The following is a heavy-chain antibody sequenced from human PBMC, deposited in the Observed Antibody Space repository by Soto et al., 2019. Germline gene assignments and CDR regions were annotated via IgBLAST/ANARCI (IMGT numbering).Heavy chain of an antibody. CDR3: AGRVKGYCSSTSCSKAPYYYYYYGMDV. V-gene: IGHV1-69*13. J-gene: IGHJ6*02. CDR1: GGTFSSYA. D-gene: IGHD2-2*01. CDR2: IIPIFGTA. Sequence: ASVKVSCKASGGTFSSYAISWVRQAPGQGLEWMGGIIPIFGTANYAQKFQGRVTITADESTSTAYMELSSLRSEDTAVYYCAGRVKGYCSSTSCSKAPYYYYYYGMDVWGQGTTVTVSS.